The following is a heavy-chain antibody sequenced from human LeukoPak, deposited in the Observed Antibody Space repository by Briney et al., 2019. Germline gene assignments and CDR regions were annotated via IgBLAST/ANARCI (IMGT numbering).Heavy chain of an antibody. CDR1: GFTFSSLA. Sequence: GGSLRLSCAASGFTFSSLAMTWVRQAPGKGLEWVSGISDGGGGTSYADSVKGRFTISRDNSQSTLYLQMNSLRAVDTAVYYCAKDRVCSGGSCYFDYWGQGTLVTVSS. CDR3: AKDRVCSGGSCYFDY. V-gene: IGHV3-23*01. CDR2: ISDGGGGT. J-gene: IGHJ4*02. D-gene: IGHD2-15*01.